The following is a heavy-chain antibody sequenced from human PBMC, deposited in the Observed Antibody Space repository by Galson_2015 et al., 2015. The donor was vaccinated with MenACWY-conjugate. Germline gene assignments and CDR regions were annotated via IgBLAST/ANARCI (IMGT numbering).Heavy chain of an antibody. CDR3: ARHKGLKGAFDI. CDR2: IYPGDSDT. Sequence: QSGAAVKKPGESLKISCKASGYSFTTYWIVWVRQMPGKGLEWMGIIYPGDSDTTYSPSFPGQGTISADKANNTAHLQWSGLKASDTAMYYCARHKGLKGAFDIWGQGTMVTVSS. D-gene: IGHD2-8*01. J-gene: IGHJ3*02. V-gene: IGHV5-51*01. CDR1: GYSFTTYW.